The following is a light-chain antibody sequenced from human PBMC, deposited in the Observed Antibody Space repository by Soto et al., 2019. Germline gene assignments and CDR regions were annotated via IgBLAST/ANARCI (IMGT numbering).Light chain of an antibody. J-gene: IGLJ1*01. Sequence: QSVLTQPRSLSGSPGQSVTISCTGTSSDVGGYNYVSWYQQHPDKAPKVMIYDVTKRPSGVPDRFSGSKSGNTASLTISGLQAEDEPDYYCCSNAGSSPYVFGTGTKVTVL. CDR2: DVT. CDR3: CSNAGSSPYV. CDR1: SSDVGGYNY. V-gene: IGLV2-11*01.